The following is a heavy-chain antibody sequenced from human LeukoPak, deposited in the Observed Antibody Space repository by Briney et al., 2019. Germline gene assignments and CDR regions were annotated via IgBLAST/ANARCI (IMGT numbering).Heavy chain of an antibody. J-gene: IGHJ4*02. D-gene: IGHD5-18*01. CDR2: IGSSGSYI. CDR1: GFTFSSYH. V-gene: IGHV3-21*01. Sequence: GGSLRLSCAASGFTFSSYHMNWVRQAPGKGLEWVSSIGSSGSYIYYADSLTGRFTISRDNAKNSLYLQMNSLRAEDTAMYYCARRATTERGHSYGLDFWGQGTLVTVSS. CDR3: ARRATTERGHSYGLDF.